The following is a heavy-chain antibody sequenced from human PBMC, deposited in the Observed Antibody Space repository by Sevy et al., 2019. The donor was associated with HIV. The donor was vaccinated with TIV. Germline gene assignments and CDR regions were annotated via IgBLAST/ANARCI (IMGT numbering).Heavy chain of an antibody. CDR1: GYTFTTYG. CDR2: ISADNDNT. D-gene: IGHD3-10*01. V-gene: IGHV1-18*01. J-gene: IGHJ3*02. CDR3: ASASAYYYGSGSHPHAFDI. Sequence: ASVKVSCKASGYTFTTYGITWVRQAPGQWLEWMGWISADNDNTNYAQKFQGRVTMTTDTSTTTAYMELRSLRSDDTAVYYCASASAYYYGSGSHPHAFDIWGQGTMVTVSS.